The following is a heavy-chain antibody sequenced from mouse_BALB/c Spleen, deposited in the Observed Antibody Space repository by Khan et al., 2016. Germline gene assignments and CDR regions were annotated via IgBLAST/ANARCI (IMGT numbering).Heavy chain of an antibody. V-gene: IGHV4-1*02. Sequence: EVKRRESGGGLVQPGGSLKLSCAASGFDFRGYWMSWVRQAPGKGLEWIGEINPDSRTINYSPSLKDKFTISRDNAKSTLYLQISKVRSEDTALYYCARAGYYGYLVYWGQGTLVSISA. CDR1: GFDFRGYW. CDR3: ARAGYYGYLVY. D-gene: IGHD1-1*01. CDR2: INPDSRTI. J-gene: IGHJ3*01.